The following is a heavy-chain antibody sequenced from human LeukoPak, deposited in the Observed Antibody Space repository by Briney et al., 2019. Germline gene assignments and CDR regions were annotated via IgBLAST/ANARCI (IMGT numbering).Heavy chain of an antibody. CDR1: GFTFSSYS. J-gene: IGHJ4*02. D-gene: IGHD3-22*01. CDR3: ARTGPYYDEADY. V-gene: IGHV3-21*01. CDR2: ISSSSSYI. Sequence: MAGGSLRLSCAASGFTFSSYSMNWVRQAPGKGLEWVSSISSSSSYIYYADSVKGRFTISRDNAKNSLYLQMNSLRAEDTAVYYCARTGPYYDEADYWGQGTLVTVSS.